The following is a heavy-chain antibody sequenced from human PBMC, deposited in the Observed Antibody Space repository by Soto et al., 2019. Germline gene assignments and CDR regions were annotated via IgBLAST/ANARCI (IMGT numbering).Heavy chain of an antibody. Sequence: GGSLRLSCAASGFTFSSYAMSWVRQAPGKGLEWVSAISGSGGSTYYADSVKGRFTISRDNSKNTLYLQMNSLRAEDTAVYYCAKDQHAGLLAEYYFDYWGQGTLVTVSS. CDR2: ISGSGGST. J-gene: IGHJ4*02. D-gene: IGHD1-26*01. CDR1: GFTFSSYA. CDR3: AKDQHAGLLAEYYFDY. V-gene: IGHV3-23*01.